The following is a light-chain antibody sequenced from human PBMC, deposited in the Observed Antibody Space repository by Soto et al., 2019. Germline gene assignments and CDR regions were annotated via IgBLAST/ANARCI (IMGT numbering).Light chain of an antibody. CDR1: QSVRSF. CDR2: DAS. V-gene: IGKV3-11*01. J-gene: IGKJ5*01. CDR3: QQRYSWPPIT. Sequence: EVVLTQSPATLSLSPGERATLSCRASQSVRSFLAWYQHKPGQAPRLLIYDASNRATGTPARFSGSGSGTDFTLTISSLEPEDFAVYYCQQRYSWPPITFGQGTRLEIK.